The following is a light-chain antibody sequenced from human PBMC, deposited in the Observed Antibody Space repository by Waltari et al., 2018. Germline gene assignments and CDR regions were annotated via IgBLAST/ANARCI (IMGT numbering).Light chain of an antibody. CDR2: AVS. CDR1: QDISTY. CDR3: QQLSGYLCT. Sequence: DIQLTQSPSFLSASVGDRVTITCRARQDISTYLAWYQQKPGKAPKVLIHAVSTLQAGVPSRLSGGGSGTEFTLTISSLQPEDSATDDCQQLSGYLCTFGPGTKVDIK. J-gene: IGKJ3*01. V-gene: IGKV1-9*01.